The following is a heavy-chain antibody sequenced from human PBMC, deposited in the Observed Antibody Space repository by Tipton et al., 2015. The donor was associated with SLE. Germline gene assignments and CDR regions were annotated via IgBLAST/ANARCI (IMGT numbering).Heavy chain of an antibody. CDR1: GFTFSSHW. CDR2: INTDGSDA. J-gene: IGHJ3*01. V-gene: IGHV3-74*01. Sequence: SLRLSCAASGFTFSSHWMHWVRQGPGKGLVWVSRINTDGSDAGYADSVNGRFTVSRDNVKNTMYLDMNSLKAEDTAVYYCTRDSPLRDHALNAFDVWGRGTVVTVSS. D-gene: IGHD3-16*01. CDR3: TRDSPLRDHALNAFDV.